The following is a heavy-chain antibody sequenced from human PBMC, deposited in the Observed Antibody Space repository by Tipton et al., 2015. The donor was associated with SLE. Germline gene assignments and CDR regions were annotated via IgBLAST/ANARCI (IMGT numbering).Heavy chain of an antibody. CDR2: IYHSGST. CDR1: GGSISSSSYY. Sequence: TLSLTCTVSGGSISSSSYYWNWIRQPPGKGLEWIGYIYHSGSTNYNPSLKSRVITSVDTSKNQFSLKLSSVTAADTAVYYCVRGGNQPLYAFDIWGQGTMVTVSS. D-gene: IGHD1-14*01. CDR3: VRGGNQPLYAFDI. V-gene: IGHV4-61*01. J-gene: IGHJ3*02.